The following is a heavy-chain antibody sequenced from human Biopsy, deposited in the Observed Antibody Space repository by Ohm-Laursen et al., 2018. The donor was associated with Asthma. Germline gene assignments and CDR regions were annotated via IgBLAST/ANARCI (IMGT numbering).Heavy chain of an antibody. CDR3: TTGFWWTFDY. J-gene: IGHJ4*02. CDR2: IKSKTDGGTT. V-gene: IGHV3-15*01. Sequence: SLRLSCAASGFTFGAFWMSWVRQAPGKGLEWVGRIKSKTDGGTTDHAAPVKGRFTISRDDSKNTLYLQMNSLKTEDTAVYYCTTGFWWTFDYWGQGTLVTVSS. CDR1: GFTFGAFW. D-gene: IGHD3-16*01.